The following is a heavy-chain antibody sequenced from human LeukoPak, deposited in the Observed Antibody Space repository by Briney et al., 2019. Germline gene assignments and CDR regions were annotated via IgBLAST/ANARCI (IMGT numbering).Heavy chain of an antibody. D-gene: IGHD4-17*01. Sequence: SETLSLTCTVSGGSISSYYWSWIRQPPGKGLEWIGYIYYSGSTNYNASLKSRVTISVDTSKNQFSLKLSSVTAADTAVYYCARVTYMRTTVTTKFDPWGQGTLVTVSS. CDR2: IYYSGST. CDR3: ARVTYMRTTVTTKFDP. V-gene: IGHV4-59*08. J-gene: IGHJ5*02. CDR1: GGSISSYY.